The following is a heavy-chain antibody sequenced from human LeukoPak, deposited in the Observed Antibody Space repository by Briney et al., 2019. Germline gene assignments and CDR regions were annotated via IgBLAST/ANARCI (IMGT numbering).Heavy chain of an antibody. CDR2: IYYSGST. CDR1: GDSISSYY. Sequence: SETLSLTCSVSGDSISSYYWSWIRQPPGKGLEWIGYIYYSGSTNYNPSLKSRVTISVDTSKNQFSLKLSSVTATDTAVYYCAGTPNWFDPWGQGTLVTVSS. V-gene: IGHV4-59*01. CDR3: AGTPNWFDP. D-gene: IGHD2-15*01. J-gene: IGHJ5*02.